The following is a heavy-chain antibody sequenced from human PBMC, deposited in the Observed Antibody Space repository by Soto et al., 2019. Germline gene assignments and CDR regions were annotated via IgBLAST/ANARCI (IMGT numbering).Heavy chain of an antibody. CDR2: IYYSGST. D-gene: IGHD6-13*01. CDR1: GGSISSYY. Sequence: SETMSLTCTVAGGSISSYYWSWIRKTPGKGLEWIGYIYYSGSTNYNPSLKSRVTISVDTSKNQFSLKLSSVTAADTAVYYCARSLAAAGTIPIDYWGQGTLVTVSS. CDR3: ARSLAAAGTIPIDY. J-gene: IGHJ4*02. V-gene: IGHV4-59*01.